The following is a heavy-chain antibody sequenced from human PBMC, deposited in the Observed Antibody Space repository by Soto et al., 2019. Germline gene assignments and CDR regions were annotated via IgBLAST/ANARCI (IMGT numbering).Heavy chain of an antibody. CDR1: GASISSYF. Sequence: EALSLTCTVSGASISSYFWTWSRQSPGKGLQWIGYVHYSGNTNYNPSLNSRVTMSVDTSKHQFSLRPTYVTAADTAVYYCSRMNQLAPKRNAFDIWGQGTMVTVSS. D-gene: IGHD1-1*01. CDR2: VHYSGNT. V-gene: IGHV4-59*01. J-gene: IGHJ3*02. CDR3: SRMNQLAPKRNAFDI.